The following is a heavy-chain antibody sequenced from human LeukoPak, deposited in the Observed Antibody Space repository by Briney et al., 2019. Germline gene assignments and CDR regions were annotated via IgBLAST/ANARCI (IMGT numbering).Heavy chain of an antibody. CDR3: AKVPRGSTTYYPFFDY. D-gene: IGHD2/OR15-2a*01. V-gene: IGHV3-23*01. CDR2: ISGLGDTT. CDR1: GFTFSSYP. J-gene: IGHJ4*02. Sequence: GGSLRLSCAASGFTFSSYPMSWVRQAPGKGLEWVSGISGLGDTTYYADSVRGRFTISRDNSKNTVYLQMNSPRVEDTAVYYCAKVPRGSTTYYPFFDYWGQGILVTVSS.